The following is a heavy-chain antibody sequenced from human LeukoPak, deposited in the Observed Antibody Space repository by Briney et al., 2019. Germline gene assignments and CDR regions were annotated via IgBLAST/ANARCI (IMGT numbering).Heavy chain of an antibody. CDR1: GGSISSGGYY. CDR3: ARDEVPVRGDVRGAFDI. D-gene: IGHD3-10*01. V-gene: IGHV4-31*03. Sequence: PSETLSLTCTVSGGSISSGGYYWSWIRQHPGKGLEWIGYIYYSGSTYYNPSLKSRVTISLGKSTNQFSLKLTSLTAADTAVYYCARDEVPVRGDVRGAFDIWGQGTMVTVSS. J-gene: IGHJ3*02. CDR2: IYYSGST.